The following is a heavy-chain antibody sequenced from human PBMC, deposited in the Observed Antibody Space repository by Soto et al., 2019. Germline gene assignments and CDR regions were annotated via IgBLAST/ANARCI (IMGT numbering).Heavy chain of an antibody. CDR2: IIPIFGTA. J-gene: IGHJ4*02. D-gene: IGHD1-26*01. CDR3: GGDGREGYNRGSFAY. Sequence: QVQLVQSGAEVKKPGSSVKVSCKASGGTFSSYAISWVRQAPGQGLEWMGGIIPIFGTANYAQKFQGRVRIPADKPTRQANMELSSLNSGDTAVYYGGGDGREGYNRGSFAYWAREPWSPSPQ. V-gene: IGHV1-69*06. CDR1: GGTFSSYA.